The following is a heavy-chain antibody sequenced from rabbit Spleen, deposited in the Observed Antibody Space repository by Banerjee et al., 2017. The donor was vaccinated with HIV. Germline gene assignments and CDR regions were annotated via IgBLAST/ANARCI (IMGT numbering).Heavy chain of an antibody. D-gene: IGHD4-1*01. CDR1: GVSFSGDSY. CDR3: ARDLTDAIGWNFGW. CDR2: IRGSSGST. V-gene: IGHV1S40*01. Sequence: QSLEESGGDLVKPGASLTLTCTASGVSFSGDSYMCWVRQAPGKGLEWIACIRGSSGSTYYASWVNGRFTISRSTSLNTVTLQMTSLTAADTATYFCARDLTDAIGWNFGWRGPGTLVTVS. J-gene: IGHJ2*01.